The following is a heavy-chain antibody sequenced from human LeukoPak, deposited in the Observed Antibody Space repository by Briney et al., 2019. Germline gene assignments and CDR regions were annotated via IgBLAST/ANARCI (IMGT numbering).Heavy chain of an antibody. CDR2: IRYDGSNK. D-gene: IGHD3-3*01. Sequence: GGSLRLSCAASGFTFSSYGMHWVRQAPGKGLEWVAFIRYDGSNKYYADSVKGRFTISRDNSKNTLYLQMNSLRAEDTAVYYCAKDYPGGFWSGDPYDYWGQGTLVTVSS. V-gene: IGHV3-30*02. CDR1: GFTFSSYG. J-gene: IGHJ4*02. CDR3: AKDYPGGFWSGDPYDY.